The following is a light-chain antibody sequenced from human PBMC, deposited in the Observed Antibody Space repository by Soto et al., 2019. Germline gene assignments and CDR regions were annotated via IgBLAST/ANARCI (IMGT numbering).Light chain of an antibody. CDR2: WAS. CDR3: QQYYSTPYT. V-gene: IGKV4-1*01. CDR1: QSVLYSSNHKHY. J-gene: IGKJ2*01. Sequence: DIVMTQSPDSLAVSLGERATINCKSSQSVLYSSNHKHYLAWYQQKPGQHPKLLIYWASTRESGVPDRFSGSGSGTDFTLTISSLQAEDVAVYYCQQYYSTPYTFGQGTKLEIK.